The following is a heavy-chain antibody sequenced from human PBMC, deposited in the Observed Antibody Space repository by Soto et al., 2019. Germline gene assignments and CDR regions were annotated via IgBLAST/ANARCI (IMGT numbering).Heavy chain of an antibody. V-gene: IGHV3-23*01. CDR1: CFTFISYA. Sequence: PGGSLRLSCASSCFTFISYAMSWVRQAPGKGLEWVSVVGASGTSTYYTDSVKGRFTISRDNSKNTLYLQMNSLRVDDTAVYYCARTYYYDSTGYYRTFDYWGQGTLVTVSS. CDR3: ARTYYYDSTGYYRTFDY. D-gene: IGHD3-22*01. J-gene: IGHJ4*02. CDR2: VGASGTST.